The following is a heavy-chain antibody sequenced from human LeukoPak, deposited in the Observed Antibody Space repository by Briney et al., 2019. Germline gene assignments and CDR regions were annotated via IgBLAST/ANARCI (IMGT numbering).Heavy chain of an antibody. CDR3: ARDAPTAYCSGGTCYFDY. CDR1: GGSISSGSYY. J-gene: IGHJ4*02. Sequence: PSETLSLTCTVSGGSISSGSYYWSWIRQPAGKGLDWIGRIYTSGSTNYNPSLKSRVTISLDTSKNQFSLKLSSVTAADTAVYYCARDAPTAYCSGGTCYFDYWGQGTLVTVSS. CDR2: IYTSGST. V-gene: IGHV4-61*02. D-gene: IGHD2-15*01.